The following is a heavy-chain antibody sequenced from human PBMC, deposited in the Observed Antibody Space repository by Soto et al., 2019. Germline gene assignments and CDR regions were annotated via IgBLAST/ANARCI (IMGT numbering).Heavy chain of an antibody. CDR2: ISGSGDNT. CDR1: GFTFSSYA. CDR3: AKSRDCSGGSCYYYMDV. V-gene: IGHV3-23*01. Sequence: HPGGSLRLSCAASGFTFSSYAMSWVRQAPGKGLEWVSAISGSGDNTYYADSVKGRFTISRDNSKNTLYLQMNSLRAEDTAVYYCAKSRDCSGGSCYYYMDVWGKGTTVTVSS. J-gene: IGHJ6*03. D-gene: IGHD2-15*01.